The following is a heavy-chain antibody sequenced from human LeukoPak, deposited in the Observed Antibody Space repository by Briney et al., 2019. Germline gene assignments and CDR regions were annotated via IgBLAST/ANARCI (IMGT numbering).Heavy chain of an antibody. Sequence: ALSLSCAASVLPFRRHWMRELRPAPGTGLEWVANLKQDGRQKYSVDCVKGRFTVHRDNAKTSLYLQMKGLRAEDTAVYYCAKARGVRYFEDWGQGTMVTVAS. CDR2: LKQDGRQK. J-gene: IGHJ4*02. CDR3: AKARGVRYFED. CDR1: VLPFRRHW. V-gene: IGHV3-7*05. D-gene: IGHD3-16*01.